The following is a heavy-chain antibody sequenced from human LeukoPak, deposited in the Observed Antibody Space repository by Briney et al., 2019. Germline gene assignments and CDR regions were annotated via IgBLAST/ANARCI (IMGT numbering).Heavy chain of an antibody. CDR1: GYTFTSYG. CDR3: ARDRREWFGELFLFDY. J-gene: IGHJ4*02. Sequence: ASVKVSCKASGYTFTSYGISWVRQAPGQGLEWMGWISAYNGNTNYAQKLQGRVTMTTDTSTSTAYMELRSLRSDDTAVYYCARDRREWFGELFLFDYWGQGTLVTVSS. V-gene: IGHV1-18*01. D-gene: IGHD3-10*01. CDR2: ISAYNGNT.